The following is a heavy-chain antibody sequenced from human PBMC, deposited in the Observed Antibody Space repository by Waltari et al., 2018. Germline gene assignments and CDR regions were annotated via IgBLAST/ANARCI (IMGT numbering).Heavy chain of an antibody. V-gene: IGHV4-31*03. CDR3: AFSSSGGNYFDY. CDR1: DDSITTGPFY. D-gene: IGHD6-6*01. J-gene: IGHJ4*02. Sequence: QVHLQESGPGLVKPSQTLSLTCSISDDSITTGPFYFTWIRQYPGKGLEWIGYVDNTGSPSYNPSLRSRFSISVDTSRRHFSLKLMSVTAADTASYFCAFSSSGGNYFDYWGRGTLVTVSS. CDR2: VDNTGSP.